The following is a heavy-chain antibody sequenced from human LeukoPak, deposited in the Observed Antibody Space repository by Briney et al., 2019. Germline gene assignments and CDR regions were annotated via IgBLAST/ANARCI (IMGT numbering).Heavy chain of an antibody. CDR3: ARDRTRNWYAFDI. J-gene: IGHJ3*02. D-gene: IGHD1-14*01. Sequence: SETLSLTCTVSGGSISISSYYWSWIRQSPGKGLEWIGYVFYSGKTDYSPSLRSRVSMSVDTSKNQFSLKLSSVTAADTAVYYCARDRTRNWYAFDIWGQGTMVTVSS. CDR2: VFYSGKT. CDR1: GGSISISSYY. V-gene: IGHV4-61*01.